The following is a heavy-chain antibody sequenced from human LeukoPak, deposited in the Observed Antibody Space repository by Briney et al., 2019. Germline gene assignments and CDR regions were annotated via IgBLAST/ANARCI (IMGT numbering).Heavy chain of an antibody. CDR3: ARGGSSVDP. CDR1: GGSISSYY. V-gene: IGHV4-4*09. Sequence: PSETLSLTCTVSGGSISSYYWSWIRQPPGKGLEWIGYIYTSGSINYNPSLKSRVTISVDTAKNQFALKLSSVTAADTAVYYCARGGSSVDPWGQGTLVTVSS. D-gene: IGHD1-26*01. J-gene: IGHJ5*02. CDR2: IYTSGSI.